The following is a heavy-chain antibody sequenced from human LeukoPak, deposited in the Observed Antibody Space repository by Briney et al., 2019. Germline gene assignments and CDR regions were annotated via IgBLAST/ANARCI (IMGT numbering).Heavy chain of an antibody. Sequence: ASVKVSCKASGYTFTSYDIHWVRQATGQGLEWMGWMNPNSGNTGYAQKFQGRVTMTRNTSISTAYMELSSLRSEDTAVYYCARGRGVINNYYYYYGMDVWGQGTTVTVSS. J-gene: IGHJ6*02. CDR2: MNPNSGNT. D-gene: IGHD3-10*01. V-gene: IGHV1-8*01. CDR3: ARGRGVINNYYYYYGMDV. CDR1: GYTFTSYD.